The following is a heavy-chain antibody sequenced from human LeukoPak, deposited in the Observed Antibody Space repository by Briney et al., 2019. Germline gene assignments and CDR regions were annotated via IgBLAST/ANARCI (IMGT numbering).Heavy chain of an antibody. J-gene: IGHJ4*02. V-gene: IGHV4-61*02. CDR1: GDSIGRGSYH. CDR2: IFNTGST. Sequence: PSQTLSLTCAVSGDSIGRGSYHWGWIRQPAGKAPEWIGRIFNTGSTSYNPSLKSRVTISVDTSKNQFSLNLRSVTAADTAVYYCARDICGYNYGCFDSWGQGTLVTVSS. D-gene: IGHD5-18*01. CDR3: ARDICGYNYGCFDS.